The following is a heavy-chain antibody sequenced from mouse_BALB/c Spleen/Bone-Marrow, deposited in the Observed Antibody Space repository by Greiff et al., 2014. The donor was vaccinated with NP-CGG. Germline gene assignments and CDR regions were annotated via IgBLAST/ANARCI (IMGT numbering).Heavy chain of an antibody. D-gene: IGHD3-1*01. J-gene: IGHJ3*01. CDR2: IWSGGST. CDR3: ASTARARPS. Sequence: VQLQESGPGLVQPSQSLSITCTVSGFSLTTYGVHWVRQSPGKGLEWLGVIWSGGSTDYNAAFISRLSISKDNSKSQVFFKMNSLQTNDTAIYYCASTARARPSWGQGTLVTVSA. V-gene: IGHV2-2*02. CDR1: GFSLTTYG.